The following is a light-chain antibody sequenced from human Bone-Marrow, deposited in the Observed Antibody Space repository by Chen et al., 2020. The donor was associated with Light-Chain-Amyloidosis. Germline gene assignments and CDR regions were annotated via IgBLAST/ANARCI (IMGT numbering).Light chain of an antibody. Sequence: VLTQSPDFQSVTPKERVTITCRDSQSIGTGLHWYQQKPGQSPKLLIKFASQSISGVPSRFSGSGSRTDFTLTINSLEAEDAATYYCHQSSSLPHTFGQGTKLEIK. CDR1: QSIGTG. J-gene: IGKJ2*01. CDR2: FAS. V-gene: IGKV6-21*02. CDR3: HQSSSLPHT.